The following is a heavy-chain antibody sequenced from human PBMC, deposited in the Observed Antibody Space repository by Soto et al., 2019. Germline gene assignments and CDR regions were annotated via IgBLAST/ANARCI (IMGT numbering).Heavy chain of an antibody. D-gene: IGHD7-27*01. CDR2: TRNKANSYTT. Sequence: GGSLRLSCAASGFTLSDHYMDWVRQAPGKGLEWVGRTRNKANSYTTEYAASVKDRFTVSRDDSENSLCLQMNSLKTDDTAVYYCTRGAGEHQKLEVYYYGLDVWGLGTTVTVSS. CDR1: GFTLSDHY. CDR3: TRGAGEHQKLEVYYYGLDV. J-gene: IGHJ6*02. V-gene: IGHV3-72*01.